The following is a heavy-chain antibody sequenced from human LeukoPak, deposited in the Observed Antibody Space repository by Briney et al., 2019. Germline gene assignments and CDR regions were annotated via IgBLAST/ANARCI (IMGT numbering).Heavy chain of an antibody. J-gene: IGHJ3*02. CDR2: IYTSGNT. D-gene: IGHD1-26*01. V-gene: IGHV4-4*07. Sequence: SETLSLTCTVSGGSISNYYWTWSRQPAVKGLEWIGRIYTSGNTNYNPSLKSRVTMSVDTSKNQFSLKLSSVTAADTAVYYCARERGILRGDAFDIWGQGTMVTVSS. CDR1: GGSISNYY. CDR3: ARERGILRGDAFDI.